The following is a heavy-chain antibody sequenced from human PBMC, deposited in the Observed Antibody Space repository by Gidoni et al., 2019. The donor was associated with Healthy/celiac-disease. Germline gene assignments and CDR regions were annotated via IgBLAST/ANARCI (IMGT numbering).Heavy chain of an antibody. CDR1: GFTFSSYG. CDR2: ISYDGSNK. Sequence: QVPLVESGGGVVQPGRSLRLSCAASGFTFSSYGMHWVRQAPGKGLEWVAVISYDGSNKYYADSVKGRFTISRDNSKNTLYLQMNSLRAEDTAVYYCAKGLGQGLGYFDYWGQGTLVTVSS. CDR3: AKGLGQGLGYFDY. D-gene: IGHD3-16*01. V-gene: IGHV3-30*18. J-gene: IGHJ4*02.